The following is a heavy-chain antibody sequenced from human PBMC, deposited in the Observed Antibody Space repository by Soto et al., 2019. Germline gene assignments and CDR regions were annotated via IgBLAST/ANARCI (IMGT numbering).Heavy chain of an antibody. D-gene: IGHD5-18*01. Sequence: EVQLVESGGGLVQPGGSLTLSCAASGFTFSGYDMNWARQPTGKGLEWVSAIGTGGDTYYPGSVKGRFTTSRENAKTSLYLQMNSLSAGDTAVYFCARAVLDTGSSGWYFDLWGRGTLVTVSS. CDR1: GFTFSGYD. CDR2: IGTGGDT. CDR3: ARAVLDTGSSGWYFDL. J-gene: IGHJ2*01. V-gene: IGHV3-13*01.